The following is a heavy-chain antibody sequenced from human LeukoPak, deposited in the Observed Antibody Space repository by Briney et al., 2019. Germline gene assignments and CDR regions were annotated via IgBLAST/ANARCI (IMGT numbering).Heavy chain of an antibody. Sequence: SETLSLTCTVSGYSISSGHFWGWIRQPPGKGLEWIGSISHSGPTYYNPSLKSRITISQDTSKNQFSLKVNSVTAADTAAYYCTREEGGTTVDYWGQGTLVTVSS. CDR2: ISHSGPT. D-gene: IGHD1-1*01. CDR3: TREEGGTTVDY. CDR1: GYSISSGHF. J-gene: IGHJ4*02. V-gene: IGHV4-38-2*02.